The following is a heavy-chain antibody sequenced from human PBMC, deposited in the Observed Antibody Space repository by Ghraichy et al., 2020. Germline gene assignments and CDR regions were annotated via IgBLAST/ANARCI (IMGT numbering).Heavy chain of an antibody. CDR2: MYLSGST. D-gene: IGHD3-10*01. CDR3: ARNMVRGGNAFDI. J-gene: IGHJ3*02. Sequence: SETLSLTCAVSGGPITSDGYSWSWIRQPPGKGLEWIGYMYLSGSTYSNPSLNSRVSISIDRSKNQFSLNLTSVTAADTAVYYCARNMVRGGNAFDIWGQGTMVTVSS. V-gene: IGHV4-30-2*01. CDR1: GGPITSDGYS.